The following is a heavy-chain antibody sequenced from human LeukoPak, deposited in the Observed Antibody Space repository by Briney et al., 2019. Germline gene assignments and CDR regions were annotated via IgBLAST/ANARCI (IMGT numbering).Heavy chain of an antibody. D-gene: IGHD2-15*01. CDR1: GYTFTSYA. CDR2: INAGNGNT. Sequence: ASMKVSCKASGYTFTSYAMHWVRQAPGQRLEWMGWINAGNGNTKYSHKFQGRVTITRDTSASTAYMELSSLRSEDTAVYYCARLKGYCSGGSCYRLQYYFDYWGQGTLVTVSS. CDR3: ARLKGYCSGGSCYRLQYYFDY. V-gene: IGHV1-3*01. J-gene: IGHJ4*02.